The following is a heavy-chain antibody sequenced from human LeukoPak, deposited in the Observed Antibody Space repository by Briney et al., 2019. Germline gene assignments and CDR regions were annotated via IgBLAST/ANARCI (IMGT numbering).Heavy chain of an antibody. CDR2: VHLDGRT. V-gene: IGHV4-4*02. D-gene: IGHD3-3*01. CDR1: GGSITQTNY. CDR3: AREGGFYRPLDY. J-gene: IGHJ4*02. Sequence: PSETLSLTCDVSGGSITQTNYWTWVRQPPGKGLEWIGEVHLDGRTNYNPSLESRLTMSVDVSENQVSLKLTSVTAADTAVYYCAREGGFYRPLDYSGQGTLVTVSS.